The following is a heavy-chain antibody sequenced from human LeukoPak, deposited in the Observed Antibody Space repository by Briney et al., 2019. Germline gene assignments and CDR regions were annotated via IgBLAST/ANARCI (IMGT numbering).Heavy chain of an antibody. CDR3: ARTLSYSSSWYYFDY. J-gene: IGHJ4*02. D-gene: IGHD6-13*01. Sequence: SETLSLTCAVYGGSFSGYYWSWIRQPPGKGLEWIGEINHSGSTNYNPSLKSRVTMSVDTSKNQFSLKLSSVTAADTAVYYCARTLSYSSSWYYFDYWGQGTLVTVSS. CDR2: INHSGST. V-gene: IGHV4-34*01. CDR1: GGSFSGYY.